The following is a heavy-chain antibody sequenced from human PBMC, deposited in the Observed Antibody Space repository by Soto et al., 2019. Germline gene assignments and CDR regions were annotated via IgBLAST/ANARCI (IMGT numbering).Heavy chain of an antibody. D-gene: IGHD3-10*01. CDR2: IYYSVST. CDR1: GGSISSSSYY. Sequence: QLQLQESGPGLVKPSETLSLTCTVSGGSISSSSYYWGWIRQPPGKGLEWIGSIYYSVSTYYNPSLKSRVTISVDTSKNQFSLKLSSVTAADTAVYYCARESGYGSGAAFDIWGQGTMVTVSS. J-gene: IGHJ3*02. V-gene: IGHV4-39*02. CDR3: ARESGYGSGAAFDI.